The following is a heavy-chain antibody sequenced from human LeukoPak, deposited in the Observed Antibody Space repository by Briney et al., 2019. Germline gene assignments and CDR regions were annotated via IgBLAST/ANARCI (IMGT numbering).Heavy chain of an antibody. Sequence: ASVKVSCKASGYTFTSYGISWVRQAPGQGLEWMGWISAYNGNSNYAQKLQGRVTMTEDTSTDTAYMELSSLRSEDTAVYYCATDHPYYDFWSGYSYWGQGTLVTVSP. V-gene: IGHV1-18*01. D-gene: IGHD3-3*01. CDR2: ISAYNGNS. CDR3: ATDHPYYDFWSGYSY. J-gene: IGHJ4*02. CDR1: GYTFTSYG.